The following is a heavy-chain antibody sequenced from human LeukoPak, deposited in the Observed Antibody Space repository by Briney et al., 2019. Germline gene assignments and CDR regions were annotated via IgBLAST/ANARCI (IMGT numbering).Heavy chain of an antibody. CDR2: INHSGST. CDR1: GGSFSGYY. V-gene: IGHV4-34*01. Sequence: ASETLSLTCAVYGGSFSGYYWSWIRQPPGKGLEWIGEINHSGSTNYNPSLKSRVTISVDTSKNQFSLKLSSVTAADTAVYYCARLGYCSSTSCYQPPGYWGQGTLVTVSS. J-gene: IGHJ4*02. CDR3: ARLGYCSSTSCYQPPGY. D-gene: IGHD2-2*01.